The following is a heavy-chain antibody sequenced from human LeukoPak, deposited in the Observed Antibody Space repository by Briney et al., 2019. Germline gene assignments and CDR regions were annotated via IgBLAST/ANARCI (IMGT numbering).Heavy chain of an antibody. V-gene: IGHV4-39*07. CDR1: GGSISSSSYY. J-gene: IGHJ4*02. CDR2: IYYSGST. CDR3: ARGSYYYDS. Sequence: SETLSLTCTVSGGSISSSSYYWGWIRQPPGKGLEWIGSIYYSGSTNYNPSLKSRVTISVDTSKNQFSLKLSSVTAADTAVYYCARGSYYYDSWGQGTLVTVSS. D-gene: IGHD3-22*01.